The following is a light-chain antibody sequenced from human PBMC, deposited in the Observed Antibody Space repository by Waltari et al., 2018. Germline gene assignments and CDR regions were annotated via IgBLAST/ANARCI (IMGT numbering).Light chain of an antibody. CDR2: LGS. J-gene: IGKJ5*01. CDR3: MQSLQIPIT. Sequence: DIVVTKSPLSLPVTPGEPASISCRSSQSLLYSNGYHYLDWYLQRPGQSPQLLIYLGSGRASGVPDRFSGSGSGTDFTLKISRVEAEDVGVYYCMQSLQIPITFGQGTRLEI. CDR1: QSLLYSNGYHY. V-gene: IGKV2-28*01.